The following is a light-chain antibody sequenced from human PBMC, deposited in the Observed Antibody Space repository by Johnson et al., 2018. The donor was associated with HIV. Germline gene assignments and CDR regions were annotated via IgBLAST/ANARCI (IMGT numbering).Light chain of an antibody. CDR1: SSNIGNNY. V-gene: IGLV1-51*02. CDR2: ENN. J-gene: IGLJ1*01. CDR3: GTWDSSLSAYV. Sequence: QSVLTQPPSVSAAPGQKVTISCSGSSSNIGNNYVSWYKQFPGTAPKLLMYENNKRPSGIPDRFSGSKSGTSATLGITGLQTGDEADYYCGTWDSSLSAYVFGTGTKVRVL.